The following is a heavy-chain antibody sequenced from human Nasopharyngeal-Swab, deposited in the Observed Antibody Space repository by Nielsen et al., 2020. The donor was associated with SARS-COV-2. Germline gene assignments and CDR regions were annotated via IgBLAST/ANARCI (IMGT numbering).Heavy chain of an antibody. D-gene: IGHD6-19*01. V-gene: IGHV1-2*06. CDR1: GYTFTGYY. J-gene: IGHJ5*02. Sequence: ASAKVSSKASGYTFTGYYMHWVRQAPGQGLEWMGRINPNSGGTNYAQKFQGRVTMTRDTSISTAYMELSRLRSDDTAVYYCAREPDSSGWYATSNWFDPWGQGTPVTVSS. CDR2: INPNSGGT. CDR3: AREPDSSGWYATSNWFDP.